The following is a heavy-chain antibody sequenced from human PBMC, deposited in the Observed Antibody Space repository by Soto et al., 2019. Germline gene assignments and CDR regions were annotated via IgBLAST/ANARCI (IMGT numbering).Heavy chain of an antibody. CDR2: IYYSGST. D-gene: IGHD6-19*01. CDR1: GGSISSSSYY. J-gene: IGHJ4*02. CDR3: ARRGKYSSGWSGTFDY. Sequence: QLQLQESGPGLVKPSETLSLTCTVSGGSISSSSYYWGWIRQPPGKGLEWIGSIYYSGSTYYNPSLKSRVTISVDTSKNQFSLKLSSVTAADTAVYYCARRGKYSSGWSGTFDYWGQGTLVTVSS. V-gene: IGHV4-39*01.